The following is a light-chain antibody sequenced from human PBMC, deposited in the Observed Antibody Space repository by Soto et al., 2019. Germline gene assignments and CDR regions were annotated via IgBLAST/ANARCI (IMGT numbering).Light chain of an antibody. CDR2: GAS. V-gene: IGKV3-20*01. Sequence: EIVLTQSPGTLSLSPGERATLSCRASQAVASRDLAWYQQKSGQAPRLLIYGASSRAIHTPDRFSGSGSGKDFTLPISGLEPEDFAVYYCQPFGNSLWTFGQGTKVEI. J-gene: IGKJ1*01. CDR3: QPFGNSLWT. CDR1: QAVASRD.